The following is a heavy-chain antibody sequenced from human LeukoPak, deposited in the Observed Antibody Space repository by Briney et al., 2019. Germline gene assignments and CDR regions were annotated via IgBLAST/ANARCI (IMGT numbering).Heavy chain of an antibody. D-gene: IGHD3-10*01. CDR3: AKVPAGYYYGSGLYYFDY. J-gene: IGHJ4*02. V-gene: IGHV3-30*18. CDR2: ISYDGSNK. Sequence: GGSLRLSCAASGFTFSSYGMHWVRQAPGKGLEWVAVISYDGSNKYYADSVKGRFTISRDNSKNTLYLQMNSLRAEDTAVYYCAKVPAGYYYGSGLYYFDYWGQGTLVTVSS. CDR1: GFTFSSYG.